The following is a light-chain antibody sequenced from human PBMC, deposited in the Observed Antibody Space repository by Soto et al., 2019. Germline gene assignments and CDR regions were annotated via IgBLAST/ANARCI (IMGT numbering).Light chain of an antibody. CDR3: QQYGSSSLT. V-gene: IGKV3-20*01. CDR2: GAS. CDR1: QSVSSSY. J-gene: IGKJ4*01. Sequence: EIVLPQSPGTLSLSPGERATLSCRASQSVSSSYLAWYQQKPGQAPRLLIYGASSRATGIPDRFSGSGSGTDFTLTISRLEPEDFAVYYCQQYGSSSLTFGGGTKVDIK.